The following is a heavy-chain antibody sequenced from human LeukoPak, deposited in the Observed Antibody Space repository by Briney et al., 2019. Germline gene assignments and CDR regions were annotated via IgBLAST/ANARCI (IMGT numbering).Heavy chain of an antibody. CDR2: VKQDGSEK. CDR1: GFTFSSYW. D-gene: IGHD6-19*01. CDR3: AARPVAGSYDYFDY. V-gene: IGHV3-7*03. J-gene: IGHJ4*02. Sequence: PGGSLRLSCAASGFTFSSYWMSWVRQAPGKGLEWVANVKQDGSEKYYVDSVKGRFTISRDNAKNSLYLQMNSLRAEDAAVYYSAARPVAGSYDYFDYWGQGTLVTVSS.